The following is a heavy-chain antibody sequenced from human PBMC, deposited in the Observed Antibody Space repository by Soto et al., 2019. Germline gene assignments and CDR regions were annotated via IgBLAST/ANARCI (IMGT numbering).Heavy chain of an antibody. Sequence: SETLSLTCKVSGDSISSNSYYWGWIRHPPVNGLEWIGNINSSGTTHYSPSLKSRVTISVDTSNNQFSLKLTSVTAADTAVYYCARHPGYCIGDSCHGQYTMDVWGQGTTVTVSS. CDR2: INSSGTT. CDR3: ARHPGYCIGDSCHGQYTMDV. J-gene: IGHJ6*02. V-gene: IGHV4-39*01. CDR1: GDSISSNSYY. D-gene: IGHD2-15*01.